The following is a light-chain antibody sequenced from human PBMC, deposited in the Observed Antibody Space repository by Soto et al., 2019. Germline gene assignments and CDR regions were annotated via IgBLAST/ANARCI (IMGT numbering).Light chain of an antibody. CDR1: QSVSSN. CDR2: GAS. V-gene: IGKV3-15*01. J-gene: IGKJ1*01. Sequence: EIVMTQSPATLSVSPGERATLSCRASQSVSSNLAWYQQKPGQAPRLLIYGASTRATGIPARFSGSGSGADFTLTISSLQSEDFAVYYCQQYNNWPPGTFGQGTKVESK. CDR3: QQYNNWPPGT.